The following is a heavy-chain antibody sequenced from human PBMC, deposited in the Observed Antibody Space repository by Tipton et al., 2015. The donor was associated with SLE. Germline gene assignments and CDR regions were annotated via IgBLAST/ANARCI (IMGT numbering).Heavy chain of an antibody. CDR1: GDSISRGDYY. CDR2: IHYRGAT. D-gene: IGHD3-3*01. Sequence: TLSLTCIVSGDSISRGDYYWGWIRQPPGKGLEWIGSIHYRGATHYNPSLRSRVTMSVDTSKNQFSLKLTSVTAADTAVYYCARLEDPFGIFGVPKGWFDPWGQGTLVTVSS. J-gene: IGHJ5*02. V-gene: IGHV4-39*07. CDR3: ARLEDPFGIFGVPKGWFDP.